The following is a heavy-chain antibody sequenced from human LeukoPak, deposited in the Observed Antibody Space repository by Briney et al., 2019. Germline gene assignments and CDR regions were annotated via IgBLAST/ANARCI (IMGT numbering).Heavy chain of an antibody. Sequence: SQTLSLTCTVSGGSISSGSYYWSWIRQPAGKGLEWIGRIYTSGSTNYNPSLKSRVTISVDTSKNQFSLKLSSVTAADTAVYYCASSGHLKYPHSSGYYYFDYWGQGTLVTVSS. V-gene: IGHV4-61*02. CDR3: ASSGHLKYPHSSGYYYFDY. J-gene: IGHJ4*02. D-gene: IGHD3-22*01. CDR2: IYTSGST. CDR1: GGSISSGSYY.